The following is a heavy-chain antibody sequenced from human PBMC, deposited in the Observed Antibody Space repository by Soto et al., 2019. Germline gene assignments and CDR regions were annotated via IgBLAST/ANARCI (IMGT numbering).Heavy chain of an antibody. Sequence: GGSLRLSCAASGFTFSSYWMYWVRQAPGKGLVWVSRINSGGSSTSYAGSVKGRFTISRDNAKNTLYLQMNSLRAEDTAVYYCVKGEYYYDSSGYYPFDYWGQGTLVTVSS. CDR1: GFTFSSYW. D-gene: IGHD3-22*01. V-gene: IGHV3-74*01. J-gene: IGHJ4*02. CDR2: INSGGSST. CDR3: VKGEYYYDSSGYYPFDY.